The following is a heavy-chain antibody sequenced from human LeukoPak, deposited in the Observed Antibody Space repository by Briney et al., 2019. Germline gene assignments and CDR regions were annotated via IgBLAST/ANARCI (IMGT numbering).Heavy chain of an antibody. CDR2: IYSGGST. CDR1: GFTVSSNY. CDR3: ARGRGGSSWRYFDY. D-gene: IGHD6-13*01. V-gene: IGHV3-66*02. J-gene: IGHJ4*02. Sequence: GGSLRLSCAASGFTVSSNYMSWVRQAPGKGLEWVSVIYSGGSTYYADSVEGRFTISRDNSKNTLYLQMNSLRAEDTAVYYCARGRGGSSWRYFDYWGQGTLVTVSS.